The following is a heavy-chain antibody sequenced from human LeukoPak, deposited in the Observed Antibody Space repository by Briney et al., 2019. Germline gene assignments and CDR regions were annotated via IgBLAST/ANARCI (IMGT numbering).Heavy chain of an antibody. D-gene: IGHD3-3*01. CDR2: FDPEDGET. J-gene: IGHJ4*02. CDR3: ATTRRITIFGVVQPFDY. Sequence: GASVKVSCKVSGYTLTELSVHWVRQAPGKGLEWMGGFDPEDGETIYAQKFQGRVTMTEDTSTDTACMELSSLRSEDTAVYYCATTRRITIFGVVQPFDYWGQGTLVTVSS. CDR1: GYTLTELS. V-gene: IGHV1-24*01.